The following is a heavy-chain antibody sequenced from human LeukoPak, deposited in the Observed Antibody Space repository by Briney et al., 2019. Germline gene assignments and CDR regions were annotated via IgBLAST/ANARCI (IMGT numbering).Heavy chain of an antibody. CDR1: GFTFSTYW. CDR2: IKYDATEK. CDR3: ARTTPGYVDV. D-gene: IGHD3-9*01. V-gene: IGHV3-7*01. J-gene: IGHJ6*04. Sequence: GGSLRLSCTVSGFTFSTYWMSWVRQAPGKGLEWVAIIKYDATEKYYVESVKGRFTVSRDNAKDSVYLQMNSLRAEDTAVYSCARTTPGYVDVWGKGTTVTVSS.